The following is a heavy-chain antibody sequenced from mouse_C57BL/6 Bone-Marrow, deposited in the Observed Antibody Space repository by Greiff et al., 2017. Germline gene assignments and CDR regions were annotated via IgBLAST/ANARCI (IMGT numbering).Heavy chain of an antibody. CDR1: GYAFTNYL. V-gene: IGHV1-54*01. CDR3: ARAVVAPDY. CDR2: INPGGGGT. D-gene: IGHD1-1*01. Sequence: QVQLQQSGAELVRPGTSVKVSCKASGYAFTNYLIEWVKQRPGQGLEWIGVINPGGGGTNYNEKFKGKATLTADKSSSTAYMQLSSLTSEDSAVYFCARAVVAPDYWGQGTTLTVSS. J-gene: IGHJ2*01.